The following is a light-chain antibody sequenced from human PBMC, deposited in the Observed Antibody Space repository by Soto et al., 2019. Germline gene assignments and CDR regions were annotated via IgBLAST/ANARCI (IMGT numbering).Light chain of an antibody. J-gene: IGKJ1*01. V-gene: IGKV1-5*01. CDR2: DVS. Sequence: ITLTQTPSTLSACVRDNVTITCRASRNIDTSLAWYQLKPGKAPKLLLFDVSRLENGVPSRFSGSGSGTEFTLIINSVHSDDFATYYCQQYDYSRTFGQGTKVDIK. CDR3: QQYDYSRT. CDR1: RNIDTS.